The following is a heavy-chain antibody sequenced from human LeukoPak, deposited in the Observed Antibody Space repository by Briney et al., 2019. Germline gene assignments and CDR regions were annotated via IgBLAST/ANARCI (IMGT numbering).Heavy chain of an antibody. Sequence: ASVKVSCKASGYTFPNYYIHWVRQAPGQGLEWMAIINPSTGGTHYAQRFQGRVTVTRDTSTSAVYMELSSLRSEDTAVYYCARDLGDTSRFLWGNYFDHWGQGTLVTVSS. CDR2: INPSTGGT. D-gene: IGHD6-13*01. CDR3: ARDLGDTSRFLWGNYFDH. CDR1: GYTFPNYY. J-gene: IGHJ4*02. V-gene: IGHV1-46*01.